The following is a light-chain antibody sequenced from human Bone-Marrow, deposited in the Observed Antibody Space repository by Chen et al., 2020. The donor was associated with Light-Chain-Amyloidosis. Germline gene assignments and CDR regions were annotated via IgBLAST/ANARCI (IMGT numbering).Light chain of an antibody. V-gene: IGLV2-14*01. CDR1: SSDVGGDNH. J-gene: IGLJ1*01. CDR3: SSYTITNTLV. Sequence: QPPLTQPASVSGPPAQPITISCTGTSSDVGGDNHFSWYQQHPDKAPKLMIYEVTNRPSWVPDRFSGSKSDNTASLTISGLQTEDEADYFCSSYTITNTLVFGSGTRVTVL. CDR2: EVT.